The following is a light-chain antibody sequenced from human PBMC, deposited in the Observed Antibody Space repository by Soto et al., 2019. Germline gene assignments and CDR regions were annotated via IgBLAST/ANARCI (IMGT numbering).Light chain of an antibody. Sequence: DIQMTQSPSTLSASVGDRVTITCRASQSIGSWFAWYQQKPGKAPKLLIYNASTLESGVPSNFSGSGSGTEFTLTISSLQPEDFATYYCQQYNSYPWTFGQGTKVDIK. CDR2: NAS. CDR1: QSIGSW. J-gene: IGKJ1*01. V-gene: IGKV1-5*03. CDR3: QQYNSYPWT.